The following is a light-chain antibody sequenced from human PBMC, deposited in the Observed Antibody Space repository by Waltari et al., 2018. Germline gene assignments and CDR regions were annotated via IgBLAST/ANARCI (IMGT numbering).Light chain of an antibody. J-gene: IGKJ2*01. CDR3: QQLNSYPVT. V-gene: IGKV1-9*01. CDR2: AAS. CDR1: QGIKIY. Sequence: DIQFTQSPSFLSASVGDRVTITCRASQGIKIYLARYQQKPGKAPKLLIYAASTLQSGVPSRFSGSGSGTEFTLTISSLQPEDFATYYCQQLNSYPVTFGQGTKLEIK.